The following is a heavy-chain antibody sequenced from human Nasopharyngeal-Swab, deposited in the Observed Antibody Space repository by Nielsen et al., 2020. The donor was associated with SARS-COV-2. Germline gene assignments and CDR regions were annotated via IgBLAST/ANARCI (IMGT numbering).Heavy chain of an antibody. CDR3: VRDGALIQLWLLPHALDI. CDR1: GFTFGSYT. Sequence: GSLRLSCEASGFTFGSYTMNWVRQAPGKGLEWVSFISSSGSIAYYADSVKGRFTISRDNANNSLYLQMNSLRADDTAVYYCVRDGALIQLWLLPHALDIWGQGTLVTVS. J-gene: IGHJ3*02. CDR2: ISSSGSIA. V-gene: IGHV3-48*04. D-gene: IGHD5-18*01.